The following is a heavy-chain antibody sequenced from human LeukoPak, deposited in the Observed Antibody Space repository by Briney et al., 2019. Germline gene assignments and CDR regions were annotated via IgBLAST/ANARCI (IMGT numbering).Heavy chain of an antibody. Sequence: SETLSLTCTVSGGSISSYYWSWIRQPAGKGLEWIGRIYTSGSTNYNPSLKSRVTMSVDTSKNQFSLKLSSVTAADTAVYYCATLGDSGYFAAIDCWDQGILVTVSS. CDR1: GGSISSYY. D-gene: IGHD5-12*01. CDR3: ATLGDSGYFAAIDC. J-gene: IGHJ4*01. V-gene: IGHV4-4*07. CDR2: IYTSGST.